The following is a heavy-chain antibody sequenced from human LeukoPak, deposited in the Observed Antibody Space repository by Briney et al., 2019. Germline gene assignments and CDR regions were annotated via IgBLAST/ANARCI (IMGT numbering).Heavy chain of an antibody. CDR2: IIPXXXXX. CDR3: ASRGREAGPHDY. V-gene: IGHV1-69*01. J-gene: IGHJ4*02. Sequence: SVKVSCKASGGTFSSYAISWVRQAPGQGLEWMGGIIPXXXXXXXXXXXQGXXTXTADESTSTAYMELSSLRSEDTAVYYCASRGREAGPHDYWGQGTLVTVSS. CDR1: GGTFSSYA. D-gene: IGHD3-16*01.